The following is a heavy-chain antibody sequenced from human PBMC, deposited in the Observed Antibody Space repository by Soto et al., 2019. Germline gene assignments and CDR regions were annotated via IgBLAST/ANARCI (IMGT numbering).Heavy chain of an antibody. V-gene: IGHV3-64*02. CDR2: ISDNGFST. J-gene: IGHJ4*02. D-gene: IGHD4-17*01. Sequence: EVQLVESGEGLVQPGGSLRLSCAASGFTFSNYAMHWVRQAPGKGLEYVSAISDNGFSTYYGDSVRGRFIISRDNSKNTLDLKMGSLRGEDMAVYYCARGPSTVATWLDYWGQGTLVTVSS. CDR1: GFTFSNYA. CDR3: ARGPSTVATWLDY.